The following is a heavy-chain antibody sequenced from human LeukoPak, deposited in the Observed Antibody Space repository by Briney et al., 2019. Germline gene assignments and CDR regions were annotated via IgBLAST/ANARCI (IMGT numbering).Heavy chain of an antibody. CDR1: GGSISSSNW. D-gene: IGHD5-12*01. CDR3: ARGVGGSEWNWFDP. CDR2: IYYSGST. V-gene: IGHV4-4*02. Sequence: SGTLSLTCAVSGGSISSSNWWSWVRQPPGKGLEWIGYIYYSGSTYYNPSLKSRVTISVDTSKNQFSLKLSSVTAADTAVYYCARGVGGSEWNWFDPWGQGTLVTVSS. J-gene: IGHJ5*02.